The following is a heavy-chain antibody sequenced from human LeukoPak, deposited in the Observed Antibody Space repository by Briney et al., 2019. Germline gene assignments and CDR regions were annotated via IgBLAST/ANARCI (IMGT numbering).Heavy chain of an antibody. CDR1: GYSISSGYY. J-gene: IGHJ4*02. D-gene: IGHD5-12*01. CDR2: MFHSVST. Sequence: SETLTLTCAVSGYSISSGYYWGCIRPPPEKGLEWIGSMFHSVSTYYNPSLKSRVTISVDKSKNHFSLKLSSVTAADTAVYYCARSLSRGYSGFRVSPFDYWGQGTLVTVSS. V-gene: IGHV4-38-2*01. CDR3: ARSLSRGYSGFRVSPFDY.